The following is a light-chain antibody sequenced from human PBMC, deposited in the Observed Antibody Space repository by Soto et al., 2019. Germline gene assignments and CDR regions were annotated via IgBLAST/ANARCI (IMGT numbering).Light chain of an antibody. CDR3: QQYNNWPPIT. CDR2: AAS. V-gene: IGKV3-15*01. J-gene: IGKJ3*01. CDR1: QSVSGN. Sequence: EIVMTQSPATLSVSPGERATLSCRASQSVSGNLARYQQKPGQAPRLLIYAASTRATGIPPRFRGTGSGTEFTLTIISLQSKYVAVYYCQQYNNWPPITFGPATKVDIK.